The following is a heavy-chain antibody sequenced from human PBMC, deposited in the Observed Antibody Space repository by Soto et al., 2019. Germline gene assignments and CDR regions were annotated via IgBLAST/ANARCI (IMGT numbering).Heavy chain of an antibody. Sequence: QVQLVQSGAEVKKPGSSVKVSCKASGGTRSSFTISWVRQAPGQGPEWMGGITPKFATAKYAQKFQGRVTITADESTNTLHMELRSLRSEHTAVYYYAICRGAVTTPSFMGPLDYCGQGTLVTVSS. D-gene: IGHD2-15*01. CDR1: GGTRSSFT. J-gene: IGHJ4*02. CDR3: AICRGAVTTPSFMGPLDY. CDR2: ITPKFATA. V-gene: IGHV1-69*01.